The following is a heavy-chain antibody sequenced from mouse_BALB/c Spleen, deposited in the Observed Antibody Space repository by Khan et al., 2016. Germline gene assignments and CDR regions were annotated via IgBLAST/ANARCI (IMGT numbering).Heavy chain of an antibody. CDR3: ARYEGGFAY. J-gene: IGHJ3*01. V-gene: IGHV1-7*01. D-gene: IGHD2-3*01. CDR1: GYTFTSYW. Sequence: QVQLQQSGAELAKPGASVKMSCKASGYTFTSYWMHWVKQRPGQGLEWIGYINPSTGYTEYNQKFKDKATLTADKSSSTANMQLSSLTSEDSAVYYCARYEGGFAYWGQGTLVTVSA. CDR2: INPSTGYT.